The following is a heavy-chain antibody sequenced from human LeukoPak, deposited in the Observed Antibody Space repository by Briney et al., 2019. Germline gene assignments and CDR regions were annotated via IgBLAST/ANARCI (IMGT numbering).Heavy chain of an antibody. CDR1: GGSISSYY. V-gene: IGHV4-4*07. CDR2: ISTSGST. CDR3: ARAVVAEYYFDY. D-gene: IGHD2-15*01. Sequence: PSETLSLTCTVSGGSISSYYWSWIRQPAGKGLESIGHISTSGSTNYNPTLKSRVTMSIDTSKNQFSLKVTSVTAADTAVYYCARAVVAEYYFDYWGRGTLVTVSS. J-gene: IGHJ4*02.